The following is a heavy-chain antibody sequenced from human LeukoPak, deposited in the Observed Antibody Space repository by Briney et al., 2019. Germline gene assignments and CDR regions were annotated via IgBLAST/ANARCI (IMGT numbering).Heavy chain of an antibody. J-gene: IGHJ4*02. D-gene: IGHD1-26*01. V-gene: IGHV1-69*04. Sequence: SVKVSCKASGGTFSNYAINWVRQAPGQGLEWMGRIIPILGIANYAQKFQGPVTITADKSTSTAYMELSSLRSEDTAVYYCAISRSYGAFYNFDSWGQGELVTVSS. CDR1: GGTFSNYA. CDR2: IIPILGIA. CDR3: AISRSYGAFYNFDS.